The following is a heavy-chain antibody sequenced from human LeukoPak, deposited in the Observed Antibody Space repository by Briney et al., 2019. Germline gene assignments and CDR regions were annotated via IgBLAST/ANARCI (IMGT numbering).Heavy chain of an antibody. CDR3: ATYTNRLHY. J-gene: IGHJ4*02. Sequence: PSETLSLTCTVSGGSITYFYWNWIRQPPGKGLEWIGYIHYSGSTNYNPSLKSRVTISVDTSKNQFSLKLSSVTAADTAVYYCATYTNRLHYWGQGTPVTVSS. CDR1: GGSITYFY. V-gene: IGHV4-59*01. CDR2: IHYSGST. D-gene: IGHD2-8*01.